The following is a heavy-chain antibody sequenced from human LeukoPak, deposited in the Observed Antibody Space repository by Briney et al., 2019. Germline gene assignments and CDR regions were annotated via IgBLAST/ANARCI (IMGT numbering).Heavy chain of an antibody. CDR1: GYRFTSYD. J-gene: IGHJ4*02. CDR2: INPNSGNT. D-gene: IGHD3-16*01. CDR3: ARTPPGGDVDH. V-gene: IGHV1-8*01. Sequence: GASVKVSCKASGYRFTSYDLNWVRQATGQGLEWMGWINPNSGNTGYAQKFQGRVTITRNTPLSTAYMELSSLRSEGTAVYYCARTPPGGDVDHWGEGTLVTVSS.